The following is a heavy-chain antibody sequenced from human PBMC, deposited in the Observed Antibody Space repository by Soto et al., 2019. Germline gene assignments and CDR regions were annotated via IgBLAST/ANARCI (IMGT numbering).Heavy chain of an antibody. D-gene: IGHD6-6*01. V-gene: IGHV3-23*01. CDR2: ISGSGGST. Sequence: GALRLACAAPVVTFTSYAMIWVRQAPGKGLEWVSGISGSGGSTYYADSVKVRFTISRDNSKNTLYLQMNSLRAEDTAVYYCATLWGISTYSSSSDWFDPWGQGTLVTVSS. J-gene: IGHJ5*02. CDR1: VVTFTSYA. CDR3: ATLWGISTYSSSSDWFDP.